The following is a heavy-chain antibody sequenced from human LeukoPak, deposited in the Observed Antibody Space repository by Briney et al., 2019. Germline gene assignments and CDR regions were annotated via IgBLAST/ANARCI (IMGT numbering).Heavy chain of an antibody. Sequence: GGSLRLSCAASGFTFSGSAMHWVRQVSGKGLEWVGRIRSKANSYATAYAASVKGRFTISRDDSKNTAYLQMNSLKTEDTAVYYCTRPHDYGDYWGQGTLVTVSS. V-gene: IGHV3-73*01. CDR3: TRPHDYGDY. CDR2: IRSKANSYAT. J-gene: IGHJ4*02. CDR1: GFTFSGSA.